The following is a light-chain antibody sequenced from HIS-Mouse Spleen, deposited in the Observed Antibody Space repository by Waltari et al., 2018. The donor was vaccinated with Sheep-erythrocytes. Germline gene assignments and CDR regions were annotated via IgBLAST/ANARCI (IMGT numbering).Light chain of an antibody. V-gene: IGLV2-14*01. CDR3: SSYTSSSTYV. Sequence: QSALTQPASVSGSPGQSITISCTGTSSDGGGYNYVSWYQQHPGKAPKLMIYEVSSRPSGVSSGFSGSKSGNTASLTISGLQAEDEADYYCSSYTSSSTYVFGTGTKVTVL. J-gene: IGLJ1*01. CDR1: SSDGGGYNY. CDR2: EVS.